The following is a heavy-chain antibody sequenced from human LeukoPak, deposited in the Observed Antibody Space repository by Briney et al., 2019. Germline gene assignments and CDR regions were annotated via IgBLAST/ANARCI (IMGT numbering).Heavy chain of an antibody. V-gene: IGHV3-30-3*01. Sequence: GMSLRLSCAATGFTFSNYAIHWGPQAPGKGREWVAFISDDGSRQHYADSVKGRFTISRDNSKNTLNLQMNSLRAEDTAVYYCVKDRTGTYTLDYWGQGTLVTVSS. D-gene: IGHD3-10*01. J-gene: IGHJ4*02. CDR3: VKDRTGTYTLDY. CDR1: GFTFSNYA. CDR2: ISDDGSRQ.